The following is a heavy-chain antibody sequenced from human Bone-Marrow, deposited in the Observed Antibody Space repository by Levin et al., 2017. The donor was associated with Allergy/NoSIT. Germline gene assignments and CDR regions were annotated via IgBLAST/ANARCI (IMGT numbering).Heavy chain of an antibody. CDR1: GGSFSGYY. CDR2: INHSGST. V-gene: IGHV4-34*01. Sequence: SETLSLTCAVYGGSFSGYYWSWIRQPPGKGLEWIGEINHSGSTNYNPSLKSRVTISVDTSKNQFSLKLSSVTAADTAVYYCARTQWLVPRYFDYWGQGTLVTVSS. CDR3: ARTQWLVPRYFDY. J-gene: IGHJ4*02. D-gene: IGHD6-19*01.